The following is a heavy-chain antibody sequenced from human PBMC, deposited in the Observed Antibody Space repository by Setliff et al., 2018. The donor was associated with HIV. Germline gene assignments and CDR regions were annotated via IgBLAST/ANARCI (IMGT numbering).Heavy chain of an antibody. CDR2: IYYNGRT. CDR1: GGSISSGGYY. J-gene: IGHJ6*02. Sequence: SETLSLTRTVSGGSISSGGYYWNWIRQYPVKGLEWTGHIYYNGRTLFNPALGTRLNMSVDTSENQFSLHVNSVTAADTAVYYCVRERRRSPLAYGLDVWAKGPRSPSP. V-gene: IGHV4-31*03. CDR3: VRERRRSPLAYGLDV.